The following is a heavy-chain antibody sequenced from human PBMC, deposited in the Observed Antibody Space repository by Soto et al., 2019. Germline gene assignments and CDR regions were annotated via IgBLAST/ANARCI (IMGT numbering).Heavy chain of an antibody. J-gene: IGHJ6*02. CDR1: GYTFTSYC. CDR2: ISAYNGNT. Sequence: ASVKVSCKASGYTFTSYCISWVRQAPGQGLEWMGWISAYNGNTNYAQKLQGRVTMTTDTSTSTAYMELRSLRSDDTAVYYCARGGVRYCSSTSCYTPDDYYYYGMDVWGQGTTVTVSS. V-gene: IGHV1-18*04. CDR3: ARGGVRYCSSTSCYTPDDYYYYGMDV. D-gene: IGHD2-2*02.